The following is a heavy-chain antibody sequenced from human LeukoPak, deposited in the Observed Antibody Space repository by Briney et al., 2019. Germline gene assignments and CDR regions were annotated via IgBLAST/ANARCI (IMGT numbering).Heavy chain of an antibody. V-gene: IGHV3-33*01. Sequence: AGGSLRLSCAASGFTFSSYGMHWVRQAPGKGLEWVAVIWYDGSKKFYADSVKGRFTISRDNSKNTLYLQMNALRAEDTAVYYCARPHYYDSSGSYIAGAFDIWGQGTMVTVSS. CDR2: IWYDGSKK. CDR3: ARPHYYDSSGSYIAGAFDI. D-gene: IGHD3-22*01. CDR1: GFTFSSYG. J-gene: IGHJ3*02.